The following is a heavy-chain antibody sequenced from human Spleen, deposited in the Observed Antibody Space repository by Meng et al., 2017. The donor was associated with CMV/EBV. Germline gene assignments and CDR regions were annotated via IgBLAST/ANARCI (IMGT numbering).Heavy chain of an antibody. D-gene: IGHD6-6*01. CDR3: ARGGGAARPREFDF. J-gene: IGHJ4*02. Sequence: KASGSPFVSFGIAWVRQAPGQGLEWMGWVSAFNGNTSYGQKLQGRVTMTTDTSTSTAYLELRSLRSDDTAVYYCARGGGAARPREFDFWGQGTLVTVSS. CDR2: VSAFNGNT. V-gene: IGHV1-18*01. CDR1: GSPFVSFG.